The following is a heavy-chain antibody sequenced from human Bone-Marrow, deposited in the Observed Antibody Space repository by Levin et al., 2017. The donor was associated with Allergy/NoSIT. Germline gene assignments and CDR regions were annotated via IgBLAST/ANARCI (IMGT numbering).Heavy chain of an antibody. Sequence: SCDASEFIFRNYWMSWVRQTPGKGLEWVANIKQDGSEKNYVDSVKGRFTISRDNAKNSLSLQMDSLRVEDTAVYYCVRDLTYFDQLEGRYYYYGLDVWGQGTTVAVSS. D-gene: IGHD3-9*01. CDR3: VRDLTYFDQLEGRYYYYGLDV. J-gene: IGHJ6*02. V-gene: IGHV3-7*01. CDR2: IKQDGSEK. CDR1: EFIFRNYW.